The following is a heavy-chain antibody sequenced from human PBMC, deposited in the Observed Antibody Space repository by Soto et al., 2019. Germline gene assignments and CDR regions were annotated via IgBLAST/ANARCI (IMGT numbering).Heavy chain of an antibody. CDR2: IYYSGST. Sequence: SETLSLTCTVSGGSISSSSYYWGWIRQPPGKGLEWIGSIYYSGSTYYNPSLKSRVTISVDTSKNQFSLKLSSVTAADTAVYYCAGLYSSSSGYYYGMDVWAQGTTVTVSS. V-gene: IGHV4-39*01. CDR3: AGLYSSSSGYYYGMDV. CDR1: GGSISSSSYY. D-gene: IGHD6-13*01. J-gene: IGHJ6*02.